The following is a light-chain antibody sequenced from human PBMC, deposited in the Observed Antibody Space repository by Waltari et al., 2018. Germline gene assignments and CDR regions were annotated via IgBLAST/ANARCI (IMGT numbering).Light chain of an antibody. Sequence: QSVLTQPPSVSGAPGQRVTISCTGSSSNIGAGYDVPWYQQLPGPAPKLLIYGNSNRPSGVPDRFSGSKSGTSASLAITGLQAEDEADYYCQSYDSSLSGPVFGGGTKLTVL. CDR1: SSNIGAGYD. V-gene: IGLV1-40*01. CDR3: QSYDSSLSGPV. CDR2: GNS. J-gene: IGLJ3*02.